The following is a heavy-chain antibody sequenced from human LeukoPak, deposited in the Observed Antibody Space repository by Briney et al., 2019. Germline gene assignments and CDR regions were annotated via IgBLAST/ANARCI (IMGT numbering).Heavy chain of an antibody. CDR2: IWHDGSNK. CDR3: ARDLGGSITVAGFSGDY. Sequence: PGGSLRLSCAASGFTFGSYGMHWVRQAPGKGLEWVGGIWHDGSNKDQADSVKGRFTISRDNTKNTLYLQMTSLRVEDTAVYYCARDLGGSITVAGFSGDYWGQGTLVIVSS. J-gene: IGHJ4*02. D-gene: IGHD6-19*01. CDR1: GFTFGSYG. V-gene: IGHV3-33*01.